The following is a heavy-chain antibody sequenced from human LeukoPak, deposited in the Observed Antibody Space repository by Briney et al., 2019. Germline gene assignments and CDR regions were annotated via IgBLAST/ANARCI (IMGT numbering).Heavy chain of an antibody. CDR3: ATELRYFDWLHAFDI. J-gene: IGHJ3*02. V-gene: IGHV3-30*02. Sequence: GGSLRLSCAASGFTFSSYGMHWVRQAPGKGLEWVAFIRYDGSNKYYADSVKGRFTISRDNSKNTLYLQMNGLRAEDTAVYYCATELRYFDWLHAFDIWGQGTMVTVSS. D-gene: IGHD3-9*01. CDR1: GFTFSSYG. CDR2: IRYDGSNK.